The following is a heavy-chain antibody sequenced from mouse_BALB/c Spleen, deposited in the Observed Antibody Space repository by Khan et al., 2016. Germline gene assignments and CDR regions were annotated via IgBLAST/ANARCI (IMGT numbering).Heavy chain of an antibody. J-gene: IGHJ2*01. CDR2: IHPGDGDT. Sequence: QVQLQQSGAELARPGASVKLSCKVSGYTFTSYWMQWVKQRPGQGLEWIGAIHPGDGDTRYTQKFKGKATLTADKSSSTAYMHLSSLASEDSAVYDCASYYGSSYDYFDYWGQGTTLTVSS. V-gene: IGHV1-87*01. CDR3: ASYYGSSYDYFDY. D-gene: IGHD1-1*01. CDR1: GYTFTSYW.